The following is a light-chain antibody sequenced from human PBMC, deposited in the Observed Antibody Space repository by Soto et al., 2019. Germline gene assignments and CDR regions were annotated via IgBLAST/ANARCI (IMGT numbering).Light chain of an antibody. Sequence: SVLPQPASVSGSPGQSITISCTGTSSDVGGYNYVSWYQQHPGKAPKLMIYDVSNRPSGVSNRFSGSKSGNTASLTISGLQAEDEADYYCSSYTSSSTPHAFGTGTKVTVL. J-gene: IGLJ1*01. CDR1: SSDVGGYNY. V-gene: IGLV2-14*01. CDR2: DVS. CDR3: SSYTSSSTPHA.